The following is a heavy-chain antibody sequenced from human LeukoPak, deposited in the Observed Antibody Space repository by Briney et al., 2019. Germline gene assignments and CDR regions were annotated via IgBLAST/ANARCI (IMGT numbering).Heavy chain of an antibody. V-gene: IGHV4-4*07. Sequence: SETLSLTCTVSGGSISSYYWSWIRQPAGKGLEWIGRIYTSGSTNYNPSLTSRVTMSVDTSKNQFSLKLSSVTAADTAVYYCARDYSSGYFNWFDPWGQGTLVTVSS. CDR1: GGSISSYY. CDR2: IYTSGST. D-gene: IGHD3-22*01. CDR3: ARDYSSGYFNWFDP. J-gene: IGHJ5*02.